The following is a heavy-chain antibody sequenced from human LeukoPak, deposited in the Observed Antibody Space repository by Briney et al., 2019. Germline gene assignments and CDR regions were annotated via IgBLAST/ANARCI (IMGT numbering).Heavy chain of an antibody. CDR2: MLYGGTT. D-gene: IGHD4-17*01. CDR1: GGSVNTNAYF. J-gene: IGHJ4*02. CDR3: ARQVGIDYASDS. Sequence: SETLSLTCSLSGGSVNTNAYFWARIPQPPGKGLEWVGSMLYGGTTYYNPSLRRRVTIFADASKNQFSLRLRSVTAADTALYFCARQVGIDYASDSWGQGTMVTVSS. V-gene: IGHV4-39*01.